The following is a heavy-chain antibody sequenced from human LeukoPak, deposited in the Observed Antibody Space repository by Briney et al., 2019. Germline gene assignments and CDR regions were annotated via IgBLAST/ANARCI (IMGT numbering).Heavy chain of an antibody. Sequence: SETLALTCTVPGGSISSDHWSWSRQPAGKGLEWIWRIYTSGSTNYNPSLESRVTMSVDTSKNQFSLKLSSVTAADTAVYYCARGSYTGYDSHGFDVWGQGTMVTVSS. CDR3: ARGSYTGYDSHGFDV. CDR2: IYTSGST. J-gene: IGHJ3*01. D-gene: IGHD5-12*01. CDR1: GGSISSDH. V-gene: IGHV4-4*07.